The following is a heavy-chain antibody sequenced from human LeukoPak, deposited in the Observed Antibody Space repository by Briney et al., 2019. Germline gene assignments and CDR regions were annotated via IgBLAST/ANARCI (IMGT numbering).Heavy chain of an antibody. V-gene: IGHV3-9*03. D-gene: IGHD4-17*01. CDR3: AKGDTTVTTYYFDY. CDR2: ISWNSGSI. CDR1: GFTFDDYA. J-gene: IGHJ4*02. Sequence: PGRSLRLSCAASGFTFDDYAMHWVRQAPGKGLEWVSGISWNSGSIGYADSVKGQFTISRDNAKNSLYLQMNSLRAEDMALYYCAKGDTTVTTYYFDYWGQGTLVTVSS.